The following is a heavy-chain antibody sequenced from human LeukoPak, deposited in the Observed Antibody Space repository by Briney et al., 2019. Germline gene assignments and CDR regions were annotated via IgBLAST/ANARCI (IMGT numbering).Heavy chain of an antibody. CDR2: IYYSGDT. J-gene: IGHJ3*02. V-gene: IGHV4-59*01. Sequence: SETLSLTCTVSRGSISGYSWSWIRQSPGGGLEWIGYIYYSGDTAYNPSLRSRVTLSVDTSKNQFSLRLSSVNAADTAVYYCARVYGSGYDFRGAFDIWGQGTMVTVSS. CDR3: ARVYGSGYDFRGAFDI. CDR1: RGSISGYS. D-gene: IGHD5-12*01.